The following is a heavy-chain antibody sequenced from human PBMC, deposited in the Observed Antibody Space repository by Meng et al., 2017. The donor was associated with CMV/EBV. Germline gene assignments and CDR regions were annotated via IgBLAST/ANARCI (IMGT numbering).Heavy chain of an antibody. J-gene: IGHJ4*02. CDR3: ARPQNSDIVVVPAATSPPSADY. Sequence: YDMHWVRQAPGRELEWMGWINPNSGGTNYAQKFQGRVTMTKDTYISTAYMKLSRLRSDDTAVYYCARPQNSDIVVVPAATSPPSADYWGQGTLVTVSS. CDR1: YD. D-gene: IGHD2-2*01. CDR2: INPNSGGT. V-gene: IGHV1-2*02.